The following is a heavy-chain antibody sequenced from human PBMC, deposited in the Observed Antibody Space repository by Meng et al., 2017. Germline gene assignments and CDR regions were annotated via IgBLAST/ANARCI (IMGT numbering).Heavy chain of an antibody. CDR1: GGSISGGGYY. J-gene: IGHJ5*02. CDR3: ASKGGLSTYNWFDP. Sequence: ELGPGRVRPSQTMPLTSTVPGGSISGGGYYWSWIRQHPGKGLEWIGYIYYSGSTYYNPSLKSRVTISVATSKNQFSLKLSSVTAADTAVYYCASKGGLSTYNWFDPWGQGTLVTVSS. CDR2: IYYSGST. D-gene: IGHD5-12*01. V-gene: IGHV4-31*03.